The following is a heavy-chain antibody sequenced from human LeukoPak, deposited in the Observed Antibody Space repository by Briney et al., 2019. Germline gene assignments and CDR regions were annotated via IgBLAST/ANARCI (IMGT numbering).Heavy chain of an antibody. CDR2: ISYDGSNK. D-gene: IGHD3-3*01. J-gene: IGHJ5*02. CDR3: ARGLWSGFSNQPNWFDP. CDR1: GFTFSSYA. V-gene: IGHV3-30-3*01. Sequence: GGSLRLSCAASGFTFSSYAMHWVRQAPGKGLEWVAVISYDGSNKYYADSVKGRFTISRDNSKNTLYLQMNSLRAEDTAVYYCARGLWSGFSNQPNWFDPWGQGTLVTVSS.